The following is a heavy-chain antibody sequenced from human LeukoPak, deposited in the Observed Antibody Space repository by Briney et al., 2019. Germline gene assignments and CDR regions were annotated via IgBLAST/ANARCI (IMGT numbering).Heavy chain of an antibody. CDR3: ATEAATAIRVGDY. Sequence: ASVKASCKASGGTFNNYTLSWVRQAPGQGLEWMGRIIPILDIVNYAQKFQGRVTITADRSTSTGYMDLSSLRSDDTAIYYCATEAATAIRVGDYWGQGTLVTVSS. V-gene: IGHV1-69*04. D-gene: IGHD2-21*02. CDR2: IIPILDIV. CDR1: GGTFNNYT. J-gene: IGHJ4*02.